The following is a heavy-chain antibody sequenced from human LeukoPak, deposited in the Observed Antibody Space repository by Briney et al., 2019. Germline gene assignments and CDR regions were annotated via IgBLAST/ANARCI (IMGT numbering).Heavy chain of an antibody. CDR2: INPSSGST. J-gene: IGHJ4*02. Sequence: AASVKVSCKASGYTFTTYYMHWVRQAPGQGLEWMGIINPSSGSTSYAQKFQGRVTMTRDTSTSIVYMELSSLRSEDTAIYYCARVLGEHRYGSIDHWGQGTLVTVSS. CDR1: GYTFTTYY. D-gene: IGHD5-18*01. V-gene: IGHV1-46*01. CDR3: ARVLGEHRYGSIDH.